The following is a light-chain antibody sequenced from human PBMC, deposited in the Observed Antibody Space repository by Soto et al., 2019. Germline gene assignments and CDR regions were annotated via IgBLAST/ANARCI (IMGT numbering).Light chain of an antibody. Sequence: QSALTQPPSASGSPGQSVTISCTGTSSDVGGYNYVSWYQQHPGKTPKLMIYEVNKRPSGVPDRVSGSKSGNTASLPVSGLKAEDEVDYYCSSYAGRINSPVVFGGGTQLTVL. V-gene: IGLV2-8*01. J-gene: IGLJ2*01. CDR2: EVN. CDR3: SSYAGRINSPVV. CDR1: SSDVGGYNY.